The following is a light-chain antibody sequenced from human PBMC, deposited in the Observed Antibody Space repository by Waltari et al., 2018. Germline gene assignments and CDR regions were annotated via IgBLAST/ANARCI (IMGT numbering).Light chain of an antibody. V-gene: IGLV1-40*01. CDR2: HNN. Sequence: QSILTQPPSVSGAPGQRVTISCTGTNPDVHWYQQLPGRAPTLLIYHNNNRPSGVPDRFSGSKSGTSASLAITGLQAEDEADYYCQSYDSTLIFGGGTKLTVL. CDR3: QSYDSTLI. CDR1: NPD. J-gene: IGLJ2*01.